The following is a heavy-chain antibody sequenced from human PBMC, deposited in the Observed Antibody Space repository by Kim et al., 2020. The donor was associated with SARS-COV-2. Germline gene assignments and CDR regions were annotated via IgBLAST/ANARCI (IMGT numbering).Heavy chain of an antibody. CDR3: ARLAGGSSWYWSDP. J-gene: IGHJ5*02. Sequence: YNPSLASRVTISMETSKNQFRLKVNSVTAADTAVYYCARLAGGSSWYWSDPWCQGTLVTVSS. V-gene: IGHV4-39*01. D-gene: IGHD6-13*01.